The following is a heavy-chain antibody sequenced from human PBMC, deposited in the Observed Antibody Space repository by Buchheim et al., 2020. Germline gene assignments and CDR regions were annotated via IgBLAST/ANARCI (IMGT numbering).Heavy chain of an antibody. V-gene: IGHV4-59*01. CDR3: SREGTWSEIDY. CDR2: IYYSGST. Sequence: QVQLQESGPGLVKPSETLSLTCTVSGGSISTYYWSWIRQPPGKGLEWIGYIYYSGSTNYNPSLKSRVTISVDTSKNQFSLRPRSVTAADTAVYYCSREGTWSEIDYWGQGTL. J-gene: IGHJ4*02. CDR1: GGSISTYY. D-gene: IGHD6-13*01.